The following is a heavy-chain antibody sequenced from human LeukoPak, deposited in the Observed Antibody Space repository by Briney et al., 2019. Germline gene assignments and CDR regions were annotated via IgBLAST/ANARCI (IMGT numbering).Heavy chain of an antibody. CDR2: FDPEDGET. D-gene: IGHD3-22*01. CDR1: GYTLTELS. V-gene: IGHV1-24*01. J-gene: IGHJ4*02. CDR3: ASRITMILVAPDYYFDY. Sequence: ASVKVSCKVSGYTLTELSMHWVRQAPGKGLAWMGGFDPEDGETIYAQKFQGRVTMTEDTSTDTAYMELSSLRSEDTAVYYCASRITMILVAPDYYFDYWGQGTLVTVSS.